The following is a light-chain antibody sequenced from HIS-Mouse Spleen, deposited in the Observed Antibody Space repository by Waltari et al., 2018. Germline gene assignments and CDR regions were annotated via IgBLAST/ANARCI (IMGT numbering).Light chain of an antibody. V-gene: IGKV1-33*01. Sequence: DIQMTQSPSSLSASVGDRVTITCQASQDISNYLNCDQQKPGKAPKLLIYDASNLETGVPSRFSGSGSGTDFTFTISSLQPEDIATYYCQQYDNLPITFGQGTRLEIK. CDR3: QQYDNLPIT. CDR1: QDISNY. J-gene: IGKJ5*01. CDR2: DAS.